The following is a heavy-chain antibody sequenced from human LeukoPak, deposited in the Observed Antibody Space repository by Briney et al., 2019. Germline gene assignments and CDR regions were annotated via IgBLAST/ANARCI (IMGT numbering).Heavy chain of an antibody. CDR2: ITGSGGNT. CDR1: GFIFSSYS. Sequence: PGGSLRLSCAASGFIFSSYSMSWVRQAPGKGLEWVSVITGSGGNTYYADSVKGRFTISKDNSKNTVYLQMSSLRVDDTAVYYCAKAASSSWPPYYYGMDVGGQGTTVTVSS. CDR3: AKAASSSWPPYYYGMDV. D-gene: IGHD6-13*01. V-gene: IGHV3-23*01. J-gene: IGHJ6*02.